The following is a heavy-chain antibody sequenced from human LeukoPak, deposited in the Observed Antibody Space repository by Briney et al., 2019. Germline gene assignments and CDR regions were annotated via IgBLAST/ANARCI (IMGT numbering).Heavy chain of an antibody. CDR3: ARDPQPQSDYGDYTSWRWFDP. J-gene: IGHJ5*02. Sequence: AASVNVSCEASGGTFSSYGMSWVRQAPGQGLEWMGIISPVLCIANYAQKFQGRVTITADKSTSTAYMELSSLRSEDTAVYYCARDPQPQSDYGDYTSWRWFDPWGQGTLVAVSS. V-gene: IGHV1-69*04. CDR1: GGTFSSYG. CDR2: ISPVLCIA. D-gene: IGHD4-17*01.